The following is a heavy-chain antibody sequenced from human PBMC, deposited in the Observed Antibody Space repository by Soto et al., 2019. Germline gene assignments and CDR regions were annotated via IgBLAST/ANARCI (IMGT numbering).Heavy chain of an antibody. V-gene: IGHV4-31*03. CDR2: ITYSGDT. Sequence: SETLSLTCTVSGASISSAGYSWSWVRQHPGKGLEWIGYITYSGDTDYNPSLRSRVSISIDTSRNQFSLKLSSVTAADTAVYYCARDRWSSTSWEGCWFGPWGQGTLVTVSS. D-gene: IGHD2-2*01. J-gene: IGHJ5*02. CDR1: GASISSAGYS. CDR3: ARDRWSSTSWEGCWFGP.